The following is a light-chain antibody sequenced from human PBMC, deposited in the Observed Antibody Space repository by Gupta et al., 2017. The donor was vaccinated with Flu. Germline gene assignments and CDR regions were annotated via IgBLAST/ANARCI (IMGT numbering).Light chain of an antibody. CDR3: VLDMGSGIWV. Sequence: QTVVTQEPSFSVSPGGTVTLTCGLSSGSVSTSYYPSWYQQTPGQAPRTLIYSTNTRSAGVPDRFSGSILGNKAALTITGAQEDDESDYYCVLDMGSGIWVFGGGTKLTVL. J-gene: IGLJ3*02. CDR2: STN. CDR1: SGSVSTSYY. V-gene: IGLV8-61*01.